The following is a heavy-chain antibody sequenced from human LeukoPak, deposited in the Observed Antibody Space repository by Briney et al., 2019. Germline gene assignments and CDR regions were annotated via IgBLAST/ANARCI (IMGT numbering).Heavy chain of an antibody. V-gene: IGHV4-39*07. CDR3: ARFGGGTVTTDYFDY. J-gene: IGHJ4*02. CDR2: IYYSGST. Sequence: SETLSLTCTVSGGSISSSSYYWGWIRQPPGKGLEWIGSIYYSGSTYYNPSLKSRVTISVDTSKNQFSLKLSSVTAADTAVYYCARFGGGTVTTDYFDYWGLGTLVTVSS. CDR1: GGSISSSSYY. D-gene: IGHD4-17*01.